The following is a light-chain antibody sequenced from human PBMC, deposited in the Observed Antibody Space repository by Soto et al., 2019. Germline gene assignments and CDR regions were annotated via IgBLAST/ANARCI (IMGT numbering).Light chain of an antibody. CDR1: QAISRS. Sequence: DIQLTQSPSFLSASVGDRVTITCRASQAISRSLVWYQQRPGRAPEVLIYAASSLQSGVTSRFSGSGSGTEFTLTIFSLQPEDFATYYCQQVNNYPRTFGQGTRLDIK. CDR3: QQVNNYPRT. V-gene: IGKV1-9*01. CDR2: AAS. J-gene: IGKJ5*01.